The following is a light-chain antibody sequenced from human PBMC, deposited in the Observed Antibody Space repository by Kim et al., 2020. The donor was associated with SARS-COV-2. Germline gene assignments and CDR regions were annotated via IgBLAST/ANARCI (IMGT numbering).Light chain of an antibody. J-gene: IGKJ2*01. Sequence: DIQMTQSPSAMSASVGDRVTITCRASQGITNYLAWFQQKPGNVPKRLIYAASSLQSGAPSRFSGSGSETEFTLTISSLQPEDSATYYCLQHYSHPYTCGLGTKLEI. CDR3: LQHYSHPYT. CDR2: AAS. V-gene: IGKV1-17*03. CDR1: QGITNY.